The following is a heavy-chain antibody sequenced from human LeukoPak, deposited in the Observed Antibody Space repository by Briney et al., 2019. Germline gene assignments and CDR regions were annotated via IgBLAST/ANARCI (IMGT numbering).Heavy chain of an antibody. CDR3: AAAGLGY. D-gene: IGHD3-10*01. CDR1: GYTFTGYY. CDR2: INPNSGGT. Sequence: ASVKVSCKASGYTFTGYYMHWVRQAPGQGLEWMGWINPNSGGTNYAQTFQGRVTVTRDTSISTAYMDLPRLTSDHTAIYYCAAAGLGYWGQGTLVTVSS. J-gene: IGHJ4*02. V-gene: IGHV1-2*02.